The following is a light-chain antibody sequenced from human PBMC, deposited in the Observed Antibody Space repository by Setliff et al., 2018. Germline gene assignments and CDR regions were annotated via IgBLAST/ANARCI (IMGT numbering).Light chain of an antibody. J-gene: IGLJ1*01. Sequence: QSVLTQPRSVSGSPGQSVTISCTGTSSDVGGYNYVSWYKQHPGEAPQLMIYAVTKRPSGVSNRFSGSKSGKAASLTISGLQAEDEADYYCCSYVRGSAYVFGTGTKVTVL. CDR1: SSDVGGYNY. V-gene: IGLV2-11*01. CDR2: AVT. CDR3: CSYVRGSAYV.